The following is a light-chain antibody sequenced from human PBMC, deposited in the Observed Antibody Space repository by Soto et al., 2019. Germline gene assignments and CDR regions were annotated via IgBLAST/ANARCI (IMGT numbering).Light chain of an antibody. CDR3: QQRSNWPRT. Sequence: EIVLTQSPATLSLSPGERATLYCRALQSVSSYLALYQQKPGQAPRLLIYDASNRATGIPARFSGSGFGTDFTLTISSLEPEDFAVYYCQQRSNWPRTFGGGTKVDIK. CDR2: DAS. CDR1: QSVSSY. V-gene: IGKV3-11*01. J-gene: IGKJ4*01.